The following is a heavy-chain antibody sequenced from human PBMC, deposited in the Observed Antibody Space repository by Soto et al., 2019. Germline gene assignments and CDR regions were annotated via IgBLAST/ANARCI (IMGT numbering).Heavy chain of an antibody. CDR2: VLPFLDIT. V-gene: IGHV1-69*02. CDR1: GGTFSIYT. J-gene: IGHJ4*02. CDR3: ARDRDNSNWPNFDS. Sequence: QVQLVQSGSEVKKPGSSVRVSCKTSGGTFSIYTSSWVRQAPGQGLEWMGRVLPFLDITSYSQRFQGRVTITADRSTTTAYMELSSLRSADTAVYYCARDRDNSNWPNFDSWGQGTLVTVSS. D-gene: IGHD6-13*01.